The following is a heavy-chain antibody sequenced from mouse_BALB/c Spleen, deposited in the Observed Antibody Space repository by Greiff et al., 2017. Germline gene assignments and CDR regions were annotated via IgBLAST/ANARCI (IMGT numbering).Heavy chain of an antibody. CDR2: ISYSGST. Sequence: VQLQQSGPSLVKPSQTLSLTCSVTGDSITSGYWNWIRKFPGNKLEYMGYISYSGSTYYNPSLKSRISITRDTSKNQYYLQLNSVTTEDTATYYCARYPDGYYGYYYAMDYWGQGTSVTVSS. CDR1: GDSITSGY. J-gene: IGHJ4*01. D-gene: IGHD2-3*01. CDR3: ARYPDGYYGYYYAMDY. V-gene: IGHV3-8*02.